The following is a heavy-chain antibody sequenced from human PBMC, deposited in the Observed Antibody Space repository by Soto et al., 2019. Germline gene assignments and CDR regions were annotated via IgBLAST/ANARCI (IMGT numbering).Heavy chain of an antibody. CDR2: ISGSGGNT. CDR3: AKDHFWSGYSNFDY. D-gene: IGHD3-3*02. Sequence: GGSLRLSCAASGFTFSNYAMSWVRQAPGKGLEWVSGISGSGGNTYYADSVKGRFTISRDNSKNTLYLQMNSLRAADTAVYYCAKDHFWSGYSNFDYWGQGTLVTVSS. CDR1: GFTFSNYA. J-gene: IGHJ4*02. V-gene: IGHV3-23*01.